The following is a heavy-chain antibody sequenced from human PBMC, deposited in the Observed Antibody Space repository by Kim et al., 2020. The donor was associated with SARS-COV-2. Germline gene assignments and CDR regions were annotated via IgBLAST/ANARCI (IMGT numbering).Heavy chain of an antibody. CDR3: ARYSLGLAHGMDV. D-gene: IGHD2-15*01. CDR2: IYYSGST. V-gene: IGHV4-39*01. J-gene: IGHJ6*02. Sequence: SETLSLTCTVSGGSISSSSYYWGWIRQPPGKGLEWIGSIYYSGSTYYNPSLKSRVTISVDTSKNQFSLKLSSVTAADTAVYYCARYSLGLAHGMDVWGQGTTVTVSS. CDR1: GGSISSSSYY.